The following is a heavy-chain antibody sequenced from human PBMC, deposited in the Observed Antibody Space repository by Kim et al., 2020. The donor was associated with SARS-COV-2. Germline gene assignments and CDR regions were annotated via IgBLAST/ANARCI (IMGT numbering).Heavy chain of an antibody. CDR1: GDTFRNYG. J-gene: IGHJ3*02. Sequence: ASVKVSCKASGDTFRNYGVRWVRQAPGQGLEWMGWINPQIGSTKHAQNFQGRVILTTDTSTTTVYLEARRLRSDDKAVYYCATYIYGDPYDDFEIRGRGT. D-gene: IGHD4-17*01. V-gene: IGHV1-18*01. CDR3: ATYIYGDPYDDFEI. CDR2: INPQIGST.